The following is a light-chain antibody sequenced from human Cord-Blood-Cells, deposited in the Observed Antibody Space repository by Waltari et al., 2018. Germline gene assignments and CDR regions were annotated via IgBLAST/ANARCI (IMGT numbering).Light chain of an antibody. CDR1: SGSIASNY. CDR3: QSYDSSNWV. Sequence: NFMLTQPHSVSESPGKTVTISCTRSSGSIASNYVQWYQQRPGRSPTTVIYEDNQRPSGFPDRFSGSIDSSSNSASLTISGLKTEDEADYYCQSYDSSNWVFGGGTKLTVL. V-gene: IGLV6-57*01. J-gene: IGLJ3*02. CDR2: EDN.